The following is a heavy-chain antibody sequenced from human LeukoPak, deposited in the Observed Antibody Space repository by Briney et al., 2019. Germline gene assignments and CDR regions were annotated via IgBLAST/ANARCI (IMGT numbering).Heavy chain of an antibody. CDR1: GFTFSSYA. CDR2: ISDSGGST. CDR3: AKNGDGSPYYYMDV. V-gene: IGHV3-23*01. D-gene: IGHD4-17*01. J-gene: IGHJ6*03. Sequence: GGSLRLSCAASGFTFSSYAMSWVRQAPGKGLEWVSTISDSGGSTYYADSLKGRFTISRDNYKNTLYLQMNSLRAEDTAVYYCAKNGDGSPYYYMDVWGKGTTVTVSS.